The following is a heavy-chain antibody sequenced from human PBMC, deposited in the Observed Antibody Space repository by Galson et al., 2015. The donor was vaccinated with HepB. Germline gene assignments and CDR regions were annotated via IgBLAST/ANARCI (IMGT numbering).Heavy chain of an antibody. CDR1: GGSFSGYY. CDR3: ARDVRTRGGRLGRGESPNYYYYYGMDV. V-gene: IGHV4-34*01. J-gene: IGHJ6*02. D-gene: IGHD3-10*01. CDR2: INHSGST. Sequence: SETLSLTCAVYGGSFSGYYWSWIRQPPGKGLEWIGEINHSGSTNYNPSLKSRVTISVDTSKNQFSLKLSSVTAADTAVYYCARDVRTRGGRLGRGESPNYYYYYGMDVWGQGTTVTVSS.